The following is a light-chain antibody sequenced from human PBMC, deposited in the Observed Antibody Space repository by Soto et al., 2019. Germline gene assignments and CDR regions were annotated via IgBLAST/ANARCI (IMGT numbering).Light chain of an antibody. CDR2: GAS. Sequence: EIVLTQSPGTLSLSPGERATLSCRASQSVSSSNLAWYQQKPGQAPRLLIYGASSRATGIPDRFSGSGSGTDFTLTISSLESEDFAVYYCQQYGSTPLTFGQGTKVEIK. CDR3: QQYGSTPLT. V-gene: IGKV3-20*01. CDR1: QSVSSSN. J-gene: IGKJ1*01.